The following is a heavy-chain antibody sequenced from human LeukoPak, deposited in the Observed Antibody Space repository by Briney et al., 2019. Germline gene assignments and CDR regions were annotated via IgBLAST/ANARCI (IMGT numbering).Heavy chain of an antibody. V-gene: IGHV4-39*01. CDR2: IYYSGST. Sequence: SETLSLTCTVSGGSISSSSYYWGWIRQPPGKGLEWIGSIYYSGSTYYNPSLKSRVTISVDTSKNQFSLKLSSVTAADTAVYYCARGGDTAGIDPWGQGTLVTVSS. D-gene: IGHD5-18*01. CDR1: GGSISSSSYY. J-gene: IGHJ5*02. CDR3: ARGGDTAGIDP.